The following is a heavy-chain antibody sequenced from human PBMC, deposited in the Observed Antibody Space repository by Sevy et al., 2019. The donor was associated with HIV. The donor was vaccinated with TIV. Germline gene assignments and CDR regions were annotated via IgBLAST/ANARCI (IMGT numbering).Heavy chain of an antibody. J-gene: IGHJ4*02. V-gene: IGHV3-7*03. CDR2: IKQDGSEK. CDR1: GFTFSSYW. D-gene: IGHD3-3*01. Sequence: GGSLRLSCAASGFTFSSYWMSWVRQAPGKGLEWVANIKQDGSEKYYVDSVKGRFTISRDNAKNSLYLQMNSLRAEDTAVYYCARDDQPGGSGYSYYDSWSGYSQPRSPYFDYWGQGTLVTVSS. CDR3: ARDDQPGGSGYSYYDSWSGYSQPRSPYFDY.